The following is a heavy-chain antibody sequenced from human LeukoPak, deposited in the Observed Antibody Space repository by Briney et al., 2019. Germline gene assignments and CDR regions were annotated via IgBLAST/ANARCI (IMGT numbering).Heavy chain of an antibody. CDR1: GGSISSSSYY. Sequence: PSETLSLTCTVSGGSISSSSYYWGWIRQPPGKGLEWIGSIYYSGSTYYNPSLKSRVTISVDTPKNQFSLKLSSVTAADTAVYYCARDYYGSGSHHSDYWGQGTLVTVSS. D-gene: IGHD3-10*01. V-gene: IGHV4-39*07. J-gene: IGHJ4*02. CDR2: IYYSGST. CDR3: ARDYYGSGSHHSDY.